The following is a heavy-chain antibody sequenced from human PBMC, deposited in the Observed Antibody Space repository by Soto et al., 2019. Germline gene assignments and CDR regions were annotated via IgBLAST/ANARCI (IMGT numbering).Heavy chain of an antibody. CDR3: ARILASRYYGSGSYPYYYGMDV. V-gene: IGHV1-18*01. CDR1: GYTFTSYG. Sequence: GASVKVSCKASGYTFTSYGISWVRQAPGQGLEWMGWISAYNGNTNYAQKLQGRVTMTTDTSTSTAYMELRSLRSDDTAVYYCARILASRYYGSGSYPYYYGMDVRGQGTTVTPSS. J-gene: IGHJ6*02. D-gene: IGHD3-10*01. CDR2: ISAYNGNT.